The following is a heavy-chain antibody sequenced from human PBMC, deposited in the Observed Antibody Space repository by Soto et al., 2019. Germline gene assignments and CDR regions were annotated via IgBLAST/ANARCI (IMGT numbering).Heavy chain of an antibody. J-gene: IGHJ5*02. Sequence: SGPTLVNPTQTLTLTCTFSGFSLITSGVGVGWIRQPPGKALEWLALIYWNDDKRYSPSLKSRLTITKDTSKNQVVLTMTNMDPVDTAKYYGAHIRRRYDASNWIDPWSQGPVGTDSS. CDR2: IYWNDDK. D-gene: IGHD1-20*01. CDR1: GFSLITSGVG. V-gene: IGHV2-5*01. CDR3: AHIRRRYDASNWIDP.